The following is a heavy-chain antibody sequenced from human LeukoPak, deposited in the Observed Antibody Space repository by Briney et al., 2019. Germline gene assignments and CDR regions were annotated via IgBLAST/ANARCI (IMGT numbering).Heavy chain of an antibody. CDR2: ISYDGSNK. D-gene: IGHD3-3*01. J-gene: IGHJ5*02. V-gene: IGHV3-30-3*01. CDR3: ARDYDFWSGYPPYWFDP. Sequence: GGSLRLSCAASGFTFSSYAMHWVRQAPGKGLEWVAVISYDGSNKYYADSVKGRFTISRDNSKNTLYLQMNSLRAEDTAVYYCARDYDFWSGYPPYWFDPWGQGTLVTVSS. CDR1: GFTFSSYA.